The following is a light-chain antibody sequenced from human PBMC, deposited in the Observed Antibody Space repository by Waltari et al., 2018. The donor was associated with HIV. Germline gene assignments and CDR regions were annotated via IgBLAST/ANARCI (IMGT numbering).Light chain of an antibody. V-gene: IGKV3-20*01. CDR1: ESLSGSY. CDR2: AAS. CDR3: QQYGGSPLYT. J-gene: IGKJ2*01. Sequence: EIVLTQSPGTLSLSPGERATLYCRASESLSGSYLVWYQQKPGLAPRLLIYAASKGATGIPDMISGSGSGTDFTLTISRLEPEDFAVYYCQQYGGSPLYTFGQGTKLEIK.